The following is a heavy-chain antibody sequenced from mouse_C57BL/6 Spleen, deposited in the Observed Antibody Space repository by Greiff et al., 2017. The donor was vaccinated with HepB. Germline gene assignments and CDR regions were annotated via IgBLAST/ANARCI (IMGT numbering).Heavy chain of an antibody. D-gene: IGHD5-1*01. J-gene: IGHJ4*01. Sequence: EVQLVESGGGLVQPKGSLKLSCAASGFSFNTYAMNWVRQAPGKGLEWVARIRSKSNNYATYYADSVKDRFTISRDDSESMLYLQMNNLKTEDTAMYYCVRHEGVRYYAMDYWGQGTSVTVSS. CDR3: VRHEGVRYYAMDY. CDR2: IRSKSNNYAT. V-gene: IGHV10-1*01. CDR1: GFSFNTYA.